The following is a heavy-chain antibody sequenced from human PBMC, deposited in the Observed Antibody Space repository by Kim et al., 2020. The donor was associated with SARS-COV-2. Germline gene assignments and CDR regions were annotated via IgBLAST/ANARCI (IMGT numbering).Heavy chain of an antibody. CDR3: ARLPGYAGQDWFDP. Sequence: ASVKVSCKASGYTFTSYDINWVRQATGQGLEWMGWMNPNSGNTGYAQKFQGRVTMTRNTSISTAYMELSSLRSEDTAVYYCARLPGYAGQDWFDPWGQGTLVTVSS. D-gene: IGHD2-2*01. CDR2: MNPNSGNT. CDR1: GYTFTSYD. V-gene: IGHV1-8*01. J-gene: IGHJ5*02.